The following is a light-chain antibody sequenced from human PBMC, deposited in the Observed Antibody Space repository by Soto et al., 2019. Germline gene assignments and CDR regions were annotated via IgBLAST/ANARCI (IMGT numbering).Light chain of an antibody. Sequence: EIVLTQSPATLSLSPGERATLSCRASQSVSSYLAWYQQKPGQAPRLLIYDASNRATGIPARFSGSGSGTDFTLTIISLEPEDFAVYYCQQRSNWRWTFGQGTKVDNK. J-gene: IGKJ1*01. CDR2: DAS. CDR1: QSVSSY. V-gene: IGKV3-11*01. CDR3: QQRSNWRWT.